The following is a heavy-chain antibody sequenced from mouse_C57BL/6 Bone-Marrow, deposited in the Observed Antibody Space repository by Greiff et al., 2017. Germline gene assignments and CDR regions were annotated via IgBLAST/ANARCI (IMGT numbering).Heavy chain of an antibody. D-gene: IGHD1-1*01. CDR3: ARGEDYYGGFDY. CDR2: IYPGGGYT. J-gene: IGHJ2*01. V-gene: IGHV1-63*01. CDR1: GYTFTNYW. Sequence: QVHVKQPGAELVRPGTSVKMSCKASGYTFTNYWLGWAKPRPGHGLEWIGDIYPGGGYTNYNGKFKGKATLTGDKSSSTAYIQFSSLTSEDSAIYYCARGEDYYGGFDYWGQGTTRTVS.